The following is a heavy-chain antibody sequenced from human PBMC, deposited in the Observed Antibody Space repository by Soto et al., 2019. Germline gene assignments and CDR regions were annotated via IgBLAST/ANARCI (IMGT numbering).Heavy chain of an antibody. Sequence: PGGSLRLSCAASGFTFSSYGMHWVRQAPGKGLEWVAVIWYDGSNKYYADSVKGRFTISRDNSKNTLYLQMNSLRAEDTAVYYYARDYHGDYDSYYGMDVWGQGTTVTVSS. J-gene: IGHJ6*02. CDR2: IWYDGSNK. CDR1: GFTFSSYG. D-gene: IGHD4-17*01. CDR3: ARDYHGDYDSYYGMDV. V-gene: IGHV3-33*01.